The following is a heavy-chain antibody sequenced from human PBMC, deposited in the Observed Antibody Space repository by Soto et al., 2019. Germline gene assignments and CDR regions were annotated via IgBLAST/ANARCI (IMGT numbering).Heavy chain of an antibody. CDR1: GYSISSSNW. D-gene: IGHD3-22*01. CDR2: IYYSGST. Sequence: PSETLSLTCAVSGYSISSSNWWGWIRQPPGKGLEWIGYIYYSGSTYYNPSLKSRVTMSVDTSKNQFSLKLSSVTAVDTAVYYCARSGYYDSSGYYDFWGQGTPVTVSS. CDR3: ARSGYYDSSGYYDF. J-gene: IGHJ4*02. V-gene: IGHV4-28*01.